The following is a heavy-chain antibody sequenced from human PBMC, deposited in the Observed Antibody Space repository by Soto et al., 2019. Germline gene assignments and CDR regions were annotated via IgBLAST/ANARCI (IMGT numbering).Heavy chain of an antibody. CDR3: VKDEGSSRPFDY. CDR2: ISYDESNK. CDR1: GFTFRSYG. D-gene: IGHD1-26*01. V-gene: IGHV3-30*18. Sequence: QVKLVESGGGVVQPGRSLRLSCAASGFTFRSYGMHWVRQSPGKGLEWVAAISYDESNKFYGDSVKGGFAISRDNFKNRLYLQMSSLRAEGTAVYYCVKDEGSSRPFDYWGQGTLVTVSS. J-gene: IGHJ4*02.